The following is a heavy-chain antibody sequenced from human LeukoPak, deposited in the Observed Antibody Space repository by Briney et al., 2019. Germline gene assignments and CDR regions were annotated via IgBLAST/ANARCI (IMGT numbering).Heavy chain of an antibody. J-gene: IGHJ6*02. Sequence: PSETLSLTCTVSGGSISSYYWSWIRQPPGKGLEWIGYIYYSGSTNYNPSLKGRVTISVDTSKNQFSLKLSSVTAADTAVYYCARSGVYCSSTSCYSLPGADYYYYYGMDVWGQGTTVTVSS. CDR2: IYYSGST. CDR1: GGSISSYY. CDR3: ARSGVYCSSTSCYSLPGADYYYYYGMDV. V-gene: IGHV4-59*01. D-gene: IGHD2-2*02.